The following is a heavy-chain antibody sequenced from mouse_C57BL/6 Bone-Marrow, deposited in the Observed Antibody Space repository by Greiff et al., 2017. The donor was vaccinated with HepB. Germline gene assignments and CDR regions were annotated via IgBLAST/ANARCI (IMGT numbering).Heavy chain of an antibody. V-gene: IGHV1-15*01. CDR2: IDPETGGT. J-gene: IGHJ4*01. Sequence: VQLQQSGAELVRPGASVTLSCKASGYTFTDYEMHWVKQTPVHGLEWIGAIDPETGGTAYNQKFKGKAILTADKSSSTAYMELRSLTSEDSAVYYCTRCGSYAMDYWGQGTSVTVSS. CDR1: GYTFTDYE. CDR3: TRCGSYAMDY. D-gene: IGHD1-1*01.